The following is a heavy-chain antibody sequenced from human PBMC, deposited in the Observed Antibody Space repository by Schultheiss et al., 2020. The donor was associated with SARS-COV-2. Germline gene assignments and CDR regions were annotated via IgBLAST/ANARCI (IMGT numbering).Heavy chain of an antibody. CDR3: ARRGQWLADWYFDL. CDR1: GGSFSGYY. V-gene: IGHV4-34*01. CDR2: INHSGST. D-gene: IGHD6-19*01. J-gene: IGHJ2*01. Sequence: SETLSLTCAVYGGSFSGYYWSWIRQPPGKGLEWIGEINHSGSTNYNPSLKSRVTISVDTSKNQFSLKLSSVTAVDTAVYYCARRGQWLADWYFDLWGRGTLVTVSS.